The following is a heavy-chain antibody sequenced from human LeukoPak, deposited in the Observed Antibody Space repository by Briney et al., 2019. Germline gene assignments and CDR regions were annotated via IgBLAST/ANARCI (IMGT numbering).Heavy chain of an antibody. J-gene: IGHJ6*03. D-gene: IGHD3-9*01. Sequence: RPSETLSLTCTVSGYSISSGYYWGWIRQPPGKGLEWIGSIYHSGSTYYNPSLKSRVTISVDTSKNQFSLKLSSVTAADTAVYYCARLDKDYYYYMDVWGKGTTVTISS. V-gene: IGHV4-38-2*02. CDR3: ARLDKDYYYYMDV. CDR1: GYSISSGYY. CDR2: IYHSGST.